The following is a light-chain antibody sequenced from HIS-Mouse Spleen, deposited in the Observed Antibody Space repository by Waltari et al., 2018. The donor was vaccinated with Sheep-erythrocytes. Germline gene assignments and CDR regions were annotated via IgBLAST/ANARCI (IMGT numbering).Light chain of an antibody. CDR1: RSDVGVYNF. Sequence: QSALTQPPSASGSPGQSVTISCTGTRSDVGVYNFVPWYQQHPGKAPKLMIYEVSKRPSGVPDRFSGSKSGNTASLTVSGLQAEDEADYYCSSYAGSNNWVFGGGTKLTVL. V-gene: IGLV2-8*01. CDR2: EVS. CDR3: SSYAGSNNWV. J-gene: IGLJ3*02.